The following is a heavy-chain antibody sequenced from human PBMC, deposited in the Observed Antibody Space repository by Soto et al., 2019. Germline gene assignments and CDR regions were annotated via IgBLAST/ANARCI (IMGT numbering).Heavy chain of an antibody. CDR1: GFIFSGSA. CDR3: TRSRNDFRSDYPEAFDI. J-gene: IGHJ3*02. Sequence: PGGSLRLSYAVSGFIFSGSAIHRVRQTSGKGLEWVGRIRSKANSHATEYAASVKGRFTISRDDSNNTAYLQMNSLKTEDTAVYYCTRSRNDFRSDYPEAFDIW. D-gene: IGHD3-3*01. CDR2: IRSKANSHAT. V-gene: IGHV3-73*01.